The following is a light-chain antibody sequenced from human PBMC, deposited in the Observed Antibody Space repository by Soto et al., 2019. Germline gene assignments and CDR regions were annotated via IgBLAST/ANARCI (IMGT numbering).Light chain of an antibody. J-gene: IGKJ2*01. CDR2: WAS. V-gene: IGKV4-1*01. Sequence: DIVMTQSPDSLAVSLGERATINCKSSQSVLYSSNNKNYLAWYQQKPGQPPKLLIYWASTRECGVPDRFSGSGSGTDFTLTISSLQAEDVAVSYCQQYYSPPSTFGQGTKLEIK. CDR1: QSVLYSSNNKNY. CDR3: QQYYSPPST.